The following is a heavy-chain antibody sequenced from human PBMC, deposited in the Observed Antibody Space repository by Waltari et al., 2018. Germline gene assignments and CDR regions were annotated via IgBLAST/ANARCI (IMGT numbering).Heavy chain of an antibody. CDR2: MNANSGHT. CDR3: ARPQTISTSWLAS. J-gene: IGHJ5*01. CDR1: GYIFTSYD. D-gene: IGHD2-2*01. Sequence: QVQLVQSGAEVKKPGASVKVSCKASGYIFTSYDINWVRQATGQGLEWMGWMNANSGHTGYAQTFQGRITLTMNTSISTAYMELSSLRSDDTAVYYCARPQTISTSWLASGGQGTLVTVSA. V-gene: IGHV1-8*02.